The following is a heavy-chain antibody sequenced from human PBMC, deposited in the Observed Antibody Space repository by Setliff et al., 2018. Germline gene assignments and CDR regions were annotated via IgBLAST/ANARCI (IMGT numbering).Heavy chain of an antibody. J-gene: IGHJ4*02. D-gene: IGHD5-18*01. CDR2: IDPSADYT. CDR1: GYTFTSYG. V-gene: IGHV1-46*01. Sequence: GASVKVSCKASGYTFTSYGISWVRQAPGQGLEWMGIIDPSADYTNYAQKFQGRVTMTKDTSTTTVYMELSSLRSEDTAVYYCARAPLESGYYYGQGHYFDNWGQGTLVTVSS. CDR3: ARAPLESGYYYGQGHYFDN.